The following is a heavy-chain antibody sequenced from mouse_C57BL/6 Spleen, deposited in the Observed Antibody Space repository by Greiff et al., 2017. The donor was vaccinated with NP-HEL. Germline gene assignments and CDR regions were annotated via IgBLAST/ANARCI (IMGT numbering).Heavy chain of an antibody. CDR2: INPSNGGT. D-gene: IGHD2-4*01. V-gene: IGHV1-53*01. Sequence: QVQLQQPGTELVKPGASVKLSCKASGYTFTSYWMHWVKQRPGQGLEWIGKINPSNGGTNYNEKFKGKATLTVDKSSSTAYMQLSSLTSEDSAVYYCARGRGDYDVWFAYWGQGTLVTVSA. J-gene: IGHJ3*01. CDR1: GYTFTSYW. CDR3: ARGRGDYDVWFAY.